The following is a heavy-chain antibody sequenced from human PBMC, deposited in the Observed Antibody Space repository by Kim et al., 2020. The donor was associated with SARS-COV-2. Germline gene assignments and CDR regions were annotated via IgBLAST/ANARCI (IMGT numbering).Heavy chain of an antibody. V-gene: IGHV3-23*01. CDR2: ISGSGGGT. D-gene: IGHD3-3*01. CDR3: ARDAWSGPEDY. CDR1: GFTFSSYT. Sequence: GGSLRLSCAASGFTFSSYTMNWVRQAPGKGLEWVSTISGSGGGTYYADSVKGRFTISRDNSNNSLYLQMNSLRAEDTAVYYCARDAWSGPEDYWGQGTLV. J-gene: IGHJ4*02.